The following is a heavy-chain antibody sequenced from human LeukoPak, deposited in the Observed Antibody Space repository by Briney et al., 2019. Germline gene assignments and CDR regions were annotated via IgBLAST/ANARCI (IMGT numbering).Heavy chain of an antibody. CDR1: GFTFSSYA. CDR3: ATLSEGGVDLFDY. V-gene: IGHV3-23*01. J-gene: IGHJ4*02. Sequence: GGSLRLSCAASGFTFSSYAMSWVRQAPGKGLEWVSAISGSGGSTYYADSVKGRFTISRDNSKNTLYLQMNSLRAEDTAVYYCATLSEGGVDLFDYWGQGTLVTVSP. D-gene: IGHD3-16*01. CDR2: ISGSGGST.